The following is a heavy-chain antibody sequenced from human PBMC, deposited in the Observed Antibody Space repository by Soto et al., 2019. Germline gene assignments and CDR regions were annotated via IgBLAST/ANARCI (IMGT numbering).Heavy chain of an antibody. Sequence: SETLSLTCTVSGGSISSGDYYWSWIRQPPGKGLEWIGYIYYSGSTYYNPSLKNRITISVDTPKNQLSLKLSSVTAADTAVYYCARAFDDSSGYYGGLGYWGQGTLVTVSS. D-gene: IGHD3-22*01. CDR1: GGSISSGDYY. J-gene: IGHJ4*02. CDR3: ARAFDDSSGYYGGLGY. CDR2: IYYSGST. V-gene: IGHV4-30-4*01.